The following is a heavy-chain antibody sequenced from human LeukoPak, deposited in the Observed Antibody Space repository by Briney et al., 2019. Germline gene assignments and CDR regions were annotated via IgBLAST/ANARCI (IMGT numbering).Heavy chain of an antibody. V-gene: IGHV3-23*01. CDR3: ARSRGPGNHYFDY. D-gene: IGHD4-23*01. CDR2: SSDTT. J-gene: IGHJ4*02. CDR1: GFTFSSYA. Sequence: GGSLRLPCAAAGFTFSSYAMSWVRQAPRKGLEWVSTSSDTTYYTDSVKGRFTISRDTSKNTLYLQMNSLGAADTAVYYCARSRGPGNHYFDYWGQGALVTVSS.